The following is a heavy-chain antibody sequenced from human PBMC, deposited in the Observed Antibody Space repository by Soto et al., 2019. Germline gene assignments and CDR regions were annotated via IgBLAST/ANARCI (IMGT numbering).Heavy chain of an antibody. J-gene: IGHJ5*02. CDR3: AREGIQIWLRNNWFDP. CDR2: INPNSGGT. V-gene: IGHV1-2*02. D-gene: IGHD5-18*01. CDR1: GYTFTCYY. Sequence: ASVKVSCTASGYTFTCYYMHWVRHAPGQGLEWMGWINPNSGGTNYAQKFEGRVTMTRDTSISTAYMELSRLRSDDTAVYYCAREGIQIWLRNNWFDPWGQGTLVTVSS.